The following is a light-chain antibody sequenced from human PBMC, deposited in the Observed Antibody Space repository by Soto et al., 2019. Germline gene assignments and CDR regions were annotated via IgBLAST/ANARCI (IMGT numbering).Light chain of an antibody. CDR3: SSYTSENTDV. Sequence: QSALTQPASVSGSPGQSITISCTGTSSDVGGYNYVSWYQQHPGKAPKLMIYEVSNRPSGVSNRFSGSKSGNTASLTISGLQAEDEADYYCSSYTSENTDVFGTGTKLTVL. V-gene: IGLV2-14*01. CDR1: SSDVGGYNY. CDR2: EVS. J-gene: IGLJ1*01.